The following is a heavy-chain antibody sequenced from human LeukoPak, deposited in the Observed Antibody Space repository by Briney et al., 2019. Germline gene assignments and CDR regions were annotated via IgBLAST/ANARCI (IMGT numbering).Heavy chain of an antibody. CDR3: ARVPYYYDSSGYLDY. J-gene: IGHJ4*02. CDR2: IKQDGSEK. CDR1: GFTFSSYS. V-gene: IGHV3-7*01. Sequence: PGGSLRLSCAASGFTFSSYSMNWVRQAPGKGLEWVANIKQDGSEKYYVDSVKGRFTISRDNAKNSLYLQMNSLRAEDTAVYYCARVPYYYDSSGYLDYWGQGTLVTVSS. D-gene: IGHD3-22*01.